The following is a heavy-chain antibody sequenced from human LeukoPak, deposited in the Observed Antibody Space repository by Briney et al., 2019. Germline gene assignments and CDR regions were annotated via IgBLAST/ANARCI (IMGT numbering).Heavy chain of an antibody. CDR1: GGSFSGYY. Sequence: SETLSLTCAVYGGSFSGYYWSWIRQPPGKGLEWIGYIYYSGSTNYNPSLKSRVTISVDTSKNQFSLKLSSVTAADTAVYYCAREYPNCGGDCYFDYWGQGTLVTVSS. CDR3: AREYPNCGGDCYFDY. J-gene: IGHJ4*02. V-gene: IGHV4-59*01. CDR2: IYYSGST. D-gene: IGHD2-21*02.